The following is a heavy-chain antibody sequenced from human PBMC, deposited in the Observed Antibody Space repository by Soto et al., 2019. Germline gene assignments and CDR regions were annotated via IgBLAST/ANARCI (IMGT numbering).Heavy chain of an antibody. J-gene: IGHJ3*02. Sequence: PGGSLRLSCAASGFTFSDYDMSWIRQAPGKGLEWVSYISSSGSTIYYADSVKGRFTISRDNAKNSLYLQMNSLRAEDTALYYCAKDLYSNYGDAFDIWGQGTMVTVSS. V-gene: IGHV3-11*01. CDR3: AKDLYSNYGDAFDI. CDR1: GFTFSDYD. D-gene: IGHD4-4*01. CDR2: ISSSGSTI.